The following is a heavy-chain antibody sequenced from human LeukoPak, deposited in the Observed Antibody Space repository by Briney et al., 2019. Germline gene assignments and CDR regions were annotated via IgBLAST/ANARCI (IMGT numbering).Heavy chain of an antibody. J-gene: IGHJ4*02. Sequence: SETLSLTCTVSGGSISSSSYYWGWIRQPPWKGLGWIGSIYYSGSTYYNPSLKSRVTISVDTSKNQFSLKLSSVTAADTAVYYCARQYYYGSGFDYWGQGTLVTVSS. V-gene: IGHV4-39*01. CDR3: ARQYYYGSGFDY. D-gene: IGHD3-10*01. CDR1: GGSISSSSYY. CDR2: IYYSGST.